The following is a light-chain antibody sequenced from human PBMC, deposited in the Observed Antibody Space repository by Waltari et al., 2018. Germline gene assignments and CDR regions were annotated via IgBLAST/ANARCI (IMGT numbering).Light chain of an antibody. CDR3: QVWDNDSKHYV. J-gene: IGLJ1*01. CDR1: NIGSNA. CDR2: DDN. V-gene: IGLV3-21*02. Sequence: SYVLTQPPSLSVAPGQTARPPCGGTNIGSNAVHRYQLKPGQAPILVMYDDNYRPSGIPDRFSGSNSGDTAALSISRVEAGDEADYYCQVWDNDSKHYVFGTGTTVTVL.